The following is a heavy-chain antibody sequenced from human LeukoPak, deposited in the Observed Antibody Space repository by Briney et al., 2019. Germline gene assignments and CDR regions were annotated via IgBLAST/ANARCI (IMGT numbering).Heavy chain of an antibody. CDR2: IHYGGSA. D-gene: IGHD3-22*01. CDR3: ARLTFYYDGSGYYFDY. V-gene: IGHV4-39*01. CDR1: GASISSTSYY. J-gene: IGHJ4*02. Sequence: SETLSLTCTVSGASISSTSYYWGWIRQPPEKGLQWIGGIHYGGSAYYNPSLKSRITISVYTSKNQFSLKLSSVTATDTAVYYCARLTFYYDGSGYYFDYWGQGTLVTVSS.